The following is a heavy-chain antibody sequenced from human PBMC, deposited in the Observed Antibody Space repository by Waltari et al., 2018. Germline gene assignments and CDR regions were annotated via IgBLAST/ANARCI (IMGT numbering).Heavy chain of an antibody. CDR3: AKDRTAYYFDY. Sequence: QVQLVESGGGVVQPGGYLRLSCAASGLTFSSYGMHWVRQAPGKGLEWVAFIRYDGSNKYYADSVKGRFTISRDKSKNTLYLQMNSLRAEDTAVYYCAKDRTAYYFDYWGQGTLVTVSS. J-gene: IGHJ4*02. CDR2: IRYDGSNK. D-gene: IGHD1-1*01. CDR1: GLTFSSYG. V-gene: IGHV3-30*02.